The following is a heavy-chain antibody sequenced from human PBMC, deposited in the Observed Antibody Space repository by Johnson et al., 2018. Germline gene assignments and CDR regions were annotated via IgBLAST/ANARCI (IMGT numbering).Heavy chain of an antibody. CDR3: ARRLSYYGMDV. D-gene: IGHD2-15*01. V-gene: IGHV3-13*01. CDR2: ILTSGDT. J-gene: IGHJ6*04. CDR1: GFTFSNYE. Sequence: VQLVESGGGLVQXGGSLRLSCAASGFTFSNYEVYWVRQAARKGLEWVSLILTSGDTYYADSVQGRFTISRENARNSSYLHMNNLRAGDTAVDYCARRLSYYGMDVWGKGTTVTVSS.